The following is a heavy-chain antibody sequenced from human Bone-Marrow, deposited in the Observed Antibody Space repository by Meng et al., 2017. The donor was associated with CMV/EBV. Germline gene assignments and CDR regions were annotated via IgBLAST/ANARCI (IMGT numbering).Heavy chain of an antibody. Sequence: GGSLRLSCVASGFTFTRHWMIWVRQPPGKGLEWVANIKEDGSTKFYVDSVKGRFTISRDNSKNSLFLQMNSLRVEDTAVYYCARGPDIGAFWGQGTLVTVSS. V-gene: IGHV3-7*01. CDR2: IKEDGSTK. D-gene: IGHD5-12*01. CDR1: GFTFTRHW. CDR3: ARGPDIGAF. J-gene: IGHJ4*02.